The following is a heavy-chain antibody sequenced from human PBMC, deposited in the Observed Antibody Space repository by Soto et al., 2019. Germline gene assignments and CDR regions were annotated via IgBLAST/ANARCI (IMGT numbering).Heavy chain of an antibody. CDR3: ARDSRTGCSSTDCYMS. D-gene: IGHD2-2*01. V-gene: IGHV4-4*02. J-gene: IGHJ5*02. CDR2: IYHSGNT. CDR1: GDSISSGAW. Sequence: TLSLTCAVSGDSISSGAWWSWVCQSPGKGLQWIGEIYHSGNTRNNPSLKSRVTMSVDKSNNQFSLNLMSVTAADTATYYCARDSRTGCSSTDCYMSWGRGILVTVSS.